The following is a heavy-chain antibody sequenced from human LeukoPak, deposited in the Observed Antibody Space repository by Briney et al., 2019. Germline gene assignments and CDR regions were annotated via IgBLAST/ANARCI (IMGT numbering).Heavy chain of an antibody. CDR1: GCTFSIYA. V-gene: IGHV1-69*01. D-gene: IGHD3-3*01. CDR2: IIPIFGTA. CDR3: AWGRFLEWLPDY. Sequence: SVTVSFTSSGCTFSIYAISWVRQAPGQGLEWMGGIIPIFGTANYAQKFQGRVTITADESTSTAYMELSSLRSEDTAVYYCAWGRFLEWLPDYWGQGTLVTVSS. J-gene: IGHJ4*02.